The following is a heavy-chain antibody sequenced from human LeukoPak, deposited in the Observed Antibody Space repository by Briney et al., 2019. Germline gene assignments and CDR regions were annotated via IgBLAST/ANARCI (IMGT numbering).Heavy chain of an antibody. D-gene: IGHD3-22*01. J-gene: IGHJ5*02. CDR1: GGSISGYY. CDR3: AREASTYYYDSSGYYPNWFDP. Sequence: SETLSLTCTVSGGSISGYYWIWIRHPPGKELEWLGNIYYTGSTTYIASLKSRITISVDPSKNQFSLRLSSVTAADTAVYYCAREASTYYYDSSGYYPNWFDPWGQGTLVTVSS. CDR2: IYYTGST. V-gene: IGHV4-59*01.